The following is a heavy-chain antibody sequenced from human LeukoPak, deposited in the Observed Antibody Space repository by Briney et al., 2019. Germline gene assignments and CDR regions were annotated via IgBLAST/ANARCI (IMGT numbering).Heavy chain of an antibody. Sequence: SETLSLTCTVSGGSLSSYYWSWIRQPPGKGLEWIGYIYYSGSTNYNPSLKSRVTISVDTSKNQFSLKLSSVTAADTAVYYCAGLLPSSGHDYWGQGTLVTVSS. J-gene: IGHJ4*02. CDR2: IYYSGST. V-gene: IGHV4-59*08. CDR3: AGLLPSSGHDY. CDR1: GGSLSSYY. D-gene: IGHD6-19*01.